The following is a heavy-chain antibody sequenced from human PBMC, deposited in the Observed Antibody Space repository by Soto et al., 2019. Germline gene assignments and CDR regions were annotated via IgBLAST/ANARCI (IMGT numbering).Heavy chain of an antibody. CDR2: IIPIFGTA. CDR3: AREGGEAGGGFDI. V-gene: IGHV1-69*06. CDR1: GGTFSSYV. J-gene: IGHJ3*02. Sequence: VKLSRKASGGTFSSYVISCVRLTPGQGLEWMGGIIPIFGTANYAQKFQGRVTITADKSTSTAYMELSSLRSEDTAVYYCAREGGEAGGGFDIWGQGTMVTVSS. D-gene: IGHD3-16*01.